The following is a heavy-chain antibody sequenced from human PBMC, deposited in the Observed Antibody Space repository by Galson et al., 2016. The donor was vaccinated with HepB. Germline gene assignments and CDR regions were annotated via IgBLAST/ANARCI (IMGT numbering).Heavy chain of an antibody. D-gene: IGHD3/OR15-3a*01. CDR2: IKSKADGGTT. J-gene: IGHJ6*02. CDR1: GFTFSNAW. Sequence: SLRLSCAVSGFTFSNAWMNWVRQAPGKGLEWVGRIKSKADGGTTDCAAPVKGRFPISRDDSKNTLYLQMNSLKTEDTGIYYCATDEFQTTPSSSDLDWLPIVFYYPKDVWGQGTTVTVSS. V-gene: IGHV3-15*01. CDR3: ATDEFQTTPSSSDLDWLPIVFYYPKDV.